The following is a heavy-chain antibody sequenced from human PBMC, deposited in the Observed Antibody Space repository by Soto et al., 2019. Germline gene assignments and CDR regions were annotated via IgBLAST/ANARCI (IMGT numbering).Heavy chain of an antibody. CDR1: GFSLSTSGVG. V-gene: IGHV2-5*01. D-gene: IGHD3-16*01. Sequence: GPTLVNPTQTLTLTCTFSGFSLSTSGVGVGWIRQPPGKALEWLALIYWNDDKRYSPSLKSRLTITKDTSKNQVVLTMTNMDPVDTATYYCAHSKRLGFEADYDYYDVIDFRSQGTSVTVS. J-gene: IGHJ6*02. CDR3: AHSKRLGFEADYDYYDVIDF. CDR2: IYWNDDK.